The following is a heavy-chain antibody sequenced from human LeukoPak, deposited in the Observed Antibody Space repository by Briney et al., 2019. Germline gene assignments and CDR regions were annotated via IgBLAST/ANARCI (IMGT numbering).Heavy chain of an antibody. Sequence: PSETLSLTCAVYGGSFSGYYWSWIRQPPGKGLDWMAEINHSGSTNYNPSLKSRVTISVDTSKNQFSLKLSSVTAADTAVYYCARGQVEWLRFGIYGPWGQGTLVTVSS. J-gene: IGHJ5*02. CDR1: GGSFSGYY. CDR2: INHSGST. D-gene: IGHD5-12*01. V-gene: IGHV4-34*01. CDR3: ARGQVEWLRFGIYGP.